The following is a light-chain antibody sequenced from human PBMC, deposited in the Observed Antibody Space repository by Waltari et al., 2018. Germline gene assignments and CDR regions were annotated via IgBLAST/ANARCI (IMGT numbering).Light chain of an antibody. J-gene: IGKJ1*01. CDR2: GAS. CDR3: QHYVRLPVT. V-gene: IGKV3-20*01. CDR1: QSVGRT. Sequence: EIVLTQFPGTLSLSPGESATLSCRTSQSVGRTLAWYQQKPGQAPRLLIYGASIRATGIPDRFSGSGSGTDFSLTISRLEPEDFAVYYCQHYVRLPVTFGQGTKVEIK.